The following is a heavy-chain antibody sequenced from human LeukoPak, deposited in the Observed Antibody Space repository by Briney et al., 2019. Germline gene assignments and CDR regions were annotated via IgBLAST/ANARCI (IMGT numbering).Heavy chain of an antibody. CDR2: INPNSGGT. CDR1: GYTFTGYY. V-gene: IGHV1-2*02. J-gene: IGHJ5*02. D-gene: IGHD2-2*01. Sequence: ASVKVSCKASGYTFTGYYMHWVRQAPGQGLEWMGWINPNSGGTNYAQKFQGRVTMTRDTSISTAYMELSRLRSDDTAVYYCAGGLRAIYVVPAAYNWFDPWGQGTLVTVSS. CDR3: AGGLRAIYVVPAAYNWFDP.